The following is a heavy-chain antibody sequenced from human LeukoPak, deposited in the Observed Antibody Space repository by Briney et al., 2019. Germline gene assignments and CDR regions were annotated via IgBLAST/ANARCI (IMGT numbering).Heavy chain of an antibody. CDR1: GYTFTSYG. V-gene: IGHV1-18*04. J-gene: IGHJ4*02. Sequence: ASVKVSCMAAGYTFTSYGISWVRQAPGQGLEWMGWISAYNGNTNYAQKLQGRVTMTTDTSTSTAYMELRSLRSDDTAVYYCARAMRIQLREDYWGQGTLVTASS. CDR2: ISAYNGNT. D-gene: IGHD5-18*01. CDR3: ARAMRIQLREDY.